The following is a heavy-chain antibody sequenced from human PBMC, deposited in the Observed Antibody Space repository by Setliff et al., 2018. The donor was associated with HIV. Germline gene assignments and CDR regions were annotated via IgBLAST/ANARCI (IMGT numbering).Heavy chain of an antibody. V-gene: IGHV3-43D*04. CDR3: AKSTGSVLGTYYFDN. CDR1: GFTFGDYA. J-gene: IGHJ4*02. D-gene: IGHD3-10*01. CDR2: INWDGSRT. Sequence: LRLSCAASGFTFGDYAMYWVRQGPGKGLEWVSLINWDGSRTFYADSVRGRFTTSRDNNKNFLYLEMNSLRADDTALYFCAKSTGSVLGTYYFDNWGQGTLVTVSS.